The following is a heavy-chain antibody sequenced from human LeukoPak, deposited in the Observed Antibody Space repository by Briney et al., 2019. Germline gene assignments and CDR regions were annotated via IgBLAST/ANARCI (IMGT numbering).Heavy chain of an antibody. V-gene: IGHV1-69*01. D-gene: IGHD5-18*01. CDR2: IIPIFGTA. CDR3: ARPLTQTRDTAIGPYDY. CDR1: GGTFSGYA. Sequence: SVKVSCKASGGTFSGYAISWVRQAPGQGLEWMGGIIPIFGTANYAQKFQGRVTITADESTSTAYMELSSLRSEDTAVYYCARPLTQTRDTAIGPYDYWGQGTLVTVSS. J-gene: IGHJ4*02.